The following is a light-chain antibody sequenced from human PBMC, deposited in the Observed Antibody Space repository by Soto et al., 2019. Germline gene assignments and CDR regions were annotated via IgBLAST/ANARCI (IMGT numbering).Light chain of an antibody. Sequence: VLTQPPSASGTPGQRVTISCSGSSSNVGVNFVYWYQHLPGTAPKLLIYRNDQRPSGVPDRFSGSKSGTSSSLAISGLRYEDEADYYCAAWDDSLRGRVFGTGTKVTVL. V-gene: IGLV1-47*01. J-gene: IGLJ1*01. CDR1: SSNVGVNF. CDR3: AAWDDSLRGRV. CDR2: RND.